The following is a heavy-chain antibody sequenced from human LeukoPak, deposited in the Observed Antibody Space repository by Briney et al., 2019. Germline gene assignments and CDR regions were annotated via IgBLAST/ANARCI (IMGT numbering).Heavy chain of an antibody. V-gene: IGHV4-34*01. Sequence: SETLPLTSAVYGGPFSGCYWSWIRQPPGKGLEWNGEINHSGSTNYNPSLKSRVSISVDTSKNQFSLKLSSVTAADAAVYYCARDNKNMIFRVVMYRRYYYYYMDVWGKGTTVTVSS. CDR2: INHSGST. CDR1: GGPFSGCY. J-gene: IGHJ6*03. CDR3: ARDNKNMIFRVVMYRRYYYYYMDV. D-gene: IGHD3/OR15-3a*01.